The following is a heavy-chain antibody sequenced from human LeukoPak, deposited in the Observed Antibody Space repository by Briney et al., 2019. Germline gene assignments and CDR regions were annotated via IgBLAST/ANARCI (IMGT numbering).Heavy chain of an antibody. J-gene: IGHJ4*02. CDR1: GGSISSGSYY. D-gene: IGHD6-25*01. CDR2: IYYSGST. CDR3: ARVVRAALDFDY. V-gene: IGHV4-61*01. Sequence: SETLSLTCTVSGGSISSGSYYWSCIRQPPGKGLEWIGYIYYSGSTNYNPSLKSRVTISVDTSKNQFSLKLSSVTAADTAVYYCARVVRAALDFDYWGQGTLVTVSS.